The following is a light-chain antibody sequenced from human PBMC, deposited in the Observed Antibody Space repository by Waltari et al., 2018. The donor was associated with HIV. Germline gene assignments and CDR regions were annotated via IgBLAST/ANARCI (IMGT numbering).Light chain of an antibody. Sequence: QSALTQPPSVSGSPGQSVVIPCSGSKNDIGRYDYVSWYQQFPGKAPKLILFYVFKPPSGLSPRLSGSKSGTTASLNISSLHIDDEADYFCSSYSSTSTLYVFGTGTRVTVL. CDR2: YVF. J-gene: IGLJ1*01. CDR3: SSYSSTSTLYV. CDR1: KNDIGRYDY. V-gene: IGLV2-14*03.